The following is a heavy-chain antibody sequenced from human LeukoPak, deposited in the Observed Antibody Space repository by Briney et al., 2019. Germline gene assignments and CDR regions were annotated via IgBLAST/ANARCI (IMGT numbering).Heavy chain of an antibody. Sequence: GGSLRLSCAASGVTFSTYAMSWVRQAPGTGLEWASAISGSTGRTYYADSVKGRFTISRDNSKNTLYLQMNNLRAEDTAVYYCAPRVVGSAPFDYWGQGTLVTVSS. CDR3: APRVVGSAPFDY. CDR2: ISGSTGRT. CDR1: GVTFSTYA. J-gene: IGHJ4*02. V-gene: IGHV3-23*01. D-gene: IGHD2-15*01.